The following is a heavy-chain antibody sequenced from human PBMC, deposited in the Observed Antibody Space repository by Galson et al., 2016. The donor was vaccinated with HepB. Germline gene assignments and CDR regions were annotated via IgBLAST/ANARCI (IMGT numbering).Heavy chain of an antibody. CDR2: ISTSANSM. V-gene: IGHV3-11*01. D-gene: IGHD4-17*01. J-gene: IGHJ3*01. CDR3: ARDLPDDSVEYFDVFDL. Sequence: SLRLSCAASGFTFSDYHMNWIRQAPGKGLEWIPYISTSANSMLYADSVRGRFSISRHNAKKSLYLQMTNLRAEDTAVYYCARDLPDDSVEYFDVFDLWGQGTMVTVSS. CDR1: GFTFSDYH.